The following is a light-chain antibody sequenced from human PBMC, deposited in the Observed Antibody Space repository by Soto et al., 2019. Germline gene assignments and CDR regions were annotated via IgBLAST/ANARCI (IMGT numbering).Light chain of an antibody. Sequence: DIPVTQSPVSLSASVGDRVTITCRTSQGISTYLNSYQQKAGDAPRLLISAASDLQKGVPSRFSGSGSGADFTLTISSLRPEDFATYYCQQAYITPYTFGQGAKLEI. CDR2: AAS. V-gene: IGKV1-39*01. CDR3: QQAYITPYT. J-gene: IGKJ2*01. CDR1: QGISTY.